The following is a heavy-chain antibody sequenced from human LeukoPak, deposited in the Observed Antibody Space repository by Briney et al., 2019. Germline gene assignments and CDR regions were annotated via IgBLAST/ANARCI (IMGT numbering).Heavy chain of an antibody. CDR2: IIPIFGTA. D-gene: IGHD6-13*01. CDR1: GGTFSSYA. J-gene: IGHJ4*02. V-gene: IGHV1-69*06. Sequence: SVKVSCKASGGTFSSYAISWVRQAPGQGLEWMGGIIPIFGTANYAQKFQGRVTITADKSTSTAYMELSSLRSEDTAVYYCAREGGGMPAAYFDYWGQGTLVTVSS. CDR3: AREGGGMPAAYFDY.